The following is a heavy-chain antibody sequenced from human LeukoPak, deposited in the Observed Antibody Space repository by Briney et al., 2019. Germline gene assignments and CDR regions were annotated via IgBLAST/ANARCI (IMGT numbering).Heavy chain of an antibody. Sequence: GGSLRLSCAASGFTFSSYAMHWVRQAPGKGLEGVAVISYDGINKFYADSMKGRCTISRDNYKNTLYLQMTSLRAEDTAVYYCASDRYCSGGSCYRLYYYYYGMDVWGQGTTVTVSS. CDR1: GFTFSSYA. J-gene: IGHJ6*02. CDR3: ASDRYCSGGSCYRLYYYYYGMDV. V-gene: IGHV3-30-3*01. CDR2: ISYDGINK. D-gene: IGHD2-15*01.